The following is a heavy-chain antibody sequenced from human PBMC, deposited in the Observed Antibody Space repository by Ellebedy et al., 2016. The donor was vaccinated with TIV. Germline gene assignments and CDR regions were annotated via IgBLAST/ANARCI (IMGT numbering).Heavy chain of an antibody. CDR1: GASINSY. CDR3: ARDYYCSGGSCSDCFDP. J-gene: IGHJ5*02. D-gene: IGHD2-15*01. Sequence: MPSETLSLTCTVSGASINSYWNWIRQRPGRGLGYIGYVYYSGKTNYGPSLKHRVTISLHTSTSQFSLNLNSVTAADTAVYYCARDYYCSGGSCSDCFDPWGQGTLVIVSS. V-gene: IGHV4-59*01. CDR2: VYYSGKT.